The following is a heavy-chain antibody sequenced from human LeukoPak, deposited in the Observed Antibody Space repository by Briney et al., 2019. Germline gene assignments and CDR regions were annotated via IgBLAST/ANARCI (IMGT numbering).Heavy chain of an antibody. CDR1: GFTFSDHY. CDR3: ARDPASYYDTNGYFDY. Sequence: GGSLRLSCAASGFTFSDHYMDWVRQAPGKGLEWVGRTRNKANSYTTEYVASVKGRFTISRDDSKNSLYLQMNSLKTEDTAVYYCARDPASYYDTNGYFDYWGRGTLVTVSS. V-gene: IGHV3-72*01. D-gene: IGHD3-22*01. CDR2: TRNKANSYTT. J-gene: IGHJ4*02.